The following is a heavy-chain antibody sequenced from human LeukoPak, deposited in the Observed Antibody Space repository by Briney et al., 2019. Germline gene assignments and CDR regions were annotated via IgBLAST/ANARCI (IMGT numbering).Heavy chain of an antibody. CDR2: ISYDGVNE. Sequence: PGRSLRLSCAASGFTFSNYAMHWVRQAPGKGLEWVAVISYDGVNEYYADSLKGRFTISRDSSGNTLYLQMNSLRIDDTAVYYCVKASSGSYWGGYFDYWGQGALVTVSS. V-gene: IGHV3-30*04. D-gene: IGHD1-26*01. J-gene: IGHJ4*02. CDR1: GFTFSNYA. CDR3: VKASSGSYWGGYFDY.